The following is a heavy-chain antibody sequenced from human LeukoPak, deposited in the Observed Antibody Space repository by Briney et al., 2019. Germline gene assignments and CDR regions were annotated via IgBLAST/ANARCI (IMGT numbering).Heavy chain of an antibody. CDR2: MNPNSGDT. V-gene: IGHV1-8*01. CDR3: ARLGPRNWNWGFRYWIDP. Sequence: ASVKVSCKASGYTFTSYDINWVRQATGQGLEWMGWMNPNSGDTGCAQKFQGRVTMTRNTSISTAYMELSSLRSDETAVYYCARLGPRNWNWGFRYWIDPWGQGTLVTVSS. J-gene: IGHJ5*01. D-gene: IGHD1-7*01. CDR1: GYTFTSYD.